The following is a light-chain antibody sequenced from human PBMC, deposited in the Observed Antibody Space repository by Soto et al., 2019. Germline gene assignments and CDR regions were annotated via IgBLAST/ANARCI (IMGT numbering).Light chain of an antibody. V-gene: IGKV3-15*01. J-gene: IGKJ5*01. CDR1: QSVSSN. CDR3: QQYNNWPPIT. CDR2: GAS. Sequence: EMTQSPATLSVSPGARAPLSCRASQSVSSNLAWYQQKHGQAPRLLIYGASTRATGIPARFSGSGCGTEFTLTISSLQPEDFSVYYCQQYNNWPPITFGQGTRLEIK.